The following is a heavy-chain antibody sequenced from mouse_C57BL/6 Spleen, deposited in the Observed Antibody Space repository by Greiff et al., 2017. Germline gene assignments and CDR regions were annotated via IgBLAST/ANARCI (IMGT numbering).Heavy chain of an antibody. D-gene: IGHD2-12*01. CDR3: AVTFGDAMDY. CDR1: GYTFTNYW. V-gene: IGHV1-63*01. J-gene: IGHJ4*01. Sequence: QVQLQQSGAELVRPGTSVKMSCKASGYTFTNYWIGWAKQRPGHGLEWIGDIYPGGGYTNYNEKFKGKATLTAAKSSSTAYMQFSSLTSEDSAIYYCAVTFGDAMDYWGQGTSVTVSS. CDR2: IYPGGGYT.